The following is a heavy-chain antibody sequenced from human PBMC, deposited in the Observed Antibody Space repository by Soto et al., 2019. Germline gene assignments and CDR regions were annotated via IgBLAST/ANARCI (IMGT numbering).Heavy chain of an antibody. CDR1: GDSITTAYW. V-gene: IGHV4-4*02. CDR3: ARDDSSAYRGPFDI. J-gene: IGHJ3*02. CDR2: IYQSGSA. D-gene: IGHD3-22*01. Sequence: QVQLQESGPGLVKPSGTLSLTCAVSGDSITTAYWWNWVRQPPGKGLEWVGEIYQSGSANYNPSLESRVTISLDKSSNQFSLKLSSVTAADTAVYYCARDDSSAYRGPFDIWGLGTLVTVSS.